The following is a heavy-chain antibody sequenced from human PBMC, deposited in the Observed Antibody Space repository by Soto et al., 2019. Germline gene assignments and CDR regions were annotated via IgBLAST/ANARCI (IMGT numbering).Heavy chain of an antibody. J-gene: IGHJ3*02. Sequence: QITLKESGPTLVKPTQTLTLTCTFSGFSLNTTAVGVGWIRQPPGKALEWLALIYWDNDKRYNPSLKTRLTIIKDTSKNQVVLKMTNMDPVDTATYFCAHREGDDYVCGSYNDAFDIWGQGTMVTVSS. V-gene: IGHV2-5*02. CDR1: GFSLNTTAVG. CDR3: AHREGDDYVCGSYNDAFDI. D-gene: IGHD3-16*01. CDR2: IYWDNDK.